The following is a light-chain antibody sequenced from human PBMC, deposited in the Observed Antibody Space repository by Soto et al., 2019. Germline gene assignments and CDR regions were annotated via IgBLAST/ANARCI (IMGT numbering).Light chain of an antibody. CDR1: SSNIGAGYD. V-gene: IGLV1-40*01. CDR3: QSYDSSLSGYV. CDR2: GNS. Sequence: QSVLTQPPSVSGAPGQRVTISCTGSSSNIGAGYDVHWYQQLPGTAPKLLIYGNSNRPSGVPDRFSGSKSGTSASLAITGLQDEAEADYYCQSYDSSLSGYVFGTGTKLTVL. J-gene: IGLJ1*01.